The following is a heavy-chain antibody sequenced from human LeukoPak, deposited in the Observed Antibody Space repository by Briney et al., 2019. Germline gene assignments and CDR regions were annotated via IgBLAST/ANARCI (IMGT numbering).Heavy chain of an antibody. CDR1: GFTFSSYA. CDR3: AKDPGMIVVGILFDY. J-gene: IGHJ4*02. CDR2: ISYDGSNK. Sequence: GGSLRLSCAASGFTFSSYAMHWVRQAPGKGLEWVAVISYDGSNKYYADSVKGRFTISRDNSKNTLYLQMNSLRAEDTAVYYCAKDPGMIVVGILFDYWGQGTLVTVSS. D-gene: IGHD3-22*01. V-gene: IGHV3-30-3*01.